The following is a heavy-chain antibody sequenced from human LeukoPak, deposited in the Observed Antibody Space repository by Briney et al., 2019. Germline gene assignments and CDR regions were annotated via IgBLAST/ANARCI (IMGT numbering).Heavy chain of an antibody. CDR2: ITSSRSTI. CDR1: GFTFSSYA. J-gene: IGHJ3*02. CDR3: AREYSSSSGRAFDI. D-gene: IGHD6-6*01. Sequence: GGSLRLSCAASGFTFSSYAMHWVRQAPGKGLEWISYITSSRSTIYYADPVKGRFTISRDNAENSLYLQMNSLRADDTAVYYCAREYSSSSGRAFDIWGQGTMVTVSS. V-gene: IGHV3-48*01.